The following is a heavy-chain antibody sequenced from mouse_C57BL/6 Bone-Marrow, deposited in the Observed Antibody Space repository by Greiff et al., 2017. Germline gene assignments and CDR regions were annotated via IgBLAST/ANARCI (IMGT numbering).Heavy chain of an antibody. CDR2: IYPGSGST. Sequence: VQLQQSGAELVKPGASVKMSCKASGYTFTSYWITWVKQRPGQGLEWIGDIYPGSGSTNYNEKFKSKATLTVDTSSSTAYMQLSSLTSEDSAVYYCASTGGNHGRNYFDYWGQGTTLTVSS. CDR1: GYTFTSYW. CDR3: ASTGGNHGRNYFDY. D-gene: IGHD2-1*01. V-gene: IGHV1-55*01. J-gene: IGHJ2*01.